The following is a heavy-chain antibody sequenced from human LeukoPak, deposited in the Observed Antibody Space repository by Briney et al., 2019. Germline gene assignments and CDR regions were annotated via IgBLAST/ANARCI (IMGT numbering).Heavy chain of an antibody. CDR1: GFRFSSYS. D-gene: IGHD2/OR15-2a*01. CDR3: ARDYVYAFDY. V-gene: IGHV3-48*01. CDR2: ISGDGNAK. Sequence: GGSVKLSCAASGFRFSSYSINWVRQAPGKGLEWVSYISGDGNAKHYTDYVKGRFTISRDNAKNALYLQMNSLRAEDTAVYFCARDYVYAFDYWGQGTLVTVSS. J-gene: IGHJ4*02.